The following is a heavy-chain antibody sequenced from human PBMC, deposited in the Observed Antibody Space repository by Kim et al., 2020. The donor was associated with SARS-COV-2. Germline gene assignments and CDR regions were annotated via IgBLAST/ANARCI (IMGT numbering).Heavy chain of an antibody. CDR3: AKSHVRGVILTWDQLSYSAMDD. J-gene: IGHJ6*02. V-gene: IGHV3-30*18. D-gene: IGHD3-10*01. Sequence: GGSLRLSCAASGFTFSSYGMHWVRQAPGKGLEWVAVISYDGSNKYYADSVKGRFTISRDNSKNTLYLQMNSLRAEDTAVYYCAKSHVRGVILTWDQLSYSAMDDWGQGTLVTVSS. CDR1: GFTFSSYG. CDR2: ISYDGSNK.